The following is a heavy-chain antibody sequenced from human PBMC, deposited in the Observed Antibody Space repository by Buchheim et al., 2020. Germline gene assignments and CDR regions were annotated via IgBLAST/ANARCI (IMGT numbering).Heavy chain of an antibody. CDR2: INPSGGST. D-gene: IGHD3-3*01. CDR3: ARMNGRITIFGVVMGGCDY. Sequence: QVQLVQSGAEVKKPGASVQVSCKASGYTFTSYYMHWVRQAPGQGLEWMGIINPSGGSTSYAQKFQGRVTMTRDTSTRTDYMELSSLRSEDAAVYYCARMNGRITIFGVVMGGCDYWGQGTL. J-gene: IGHJ4*02. CDR1: GYTFTSYY. V-gene: IGHV1-46*01.